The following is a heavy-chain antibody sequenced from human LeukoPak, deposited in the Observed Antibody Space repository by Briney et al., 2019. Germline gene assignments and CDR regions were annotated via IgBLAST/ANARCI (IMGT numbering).Heavy chain of an antibody. CDR1: GYTLTELS. J-gene: IGHJ6*02. D-gene: IGHD3-9*01. CDR3: ARDRREIRGTYYDILTGYSNYYGMDV. Sequence: ASVKVSCKVSGYTLTELSMHWVRQAPGKGLEWMGGFDPEDGETIYAQKFQGRVTMTEDTSTDTAYMELSSLRSEDTAVYYCARDRREIRGTYYDILTGYSNYYGMDVWGQGTTVTVSS. CDR2: FDPEDGET. V-gene: IGHV1-24*01.